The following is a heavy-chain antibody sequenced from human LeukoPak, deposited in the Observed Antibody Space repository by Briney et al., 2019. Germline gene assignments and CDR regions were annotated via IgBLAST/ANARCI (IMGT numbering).Heavy chain of an antibody. V-gene: IGHV4-59*08. J-gene: IGHJ3*02. CDR3: ARRPFDAFDI. Sequence: SETLSLTCTVSGGPISSYYWSWIRQPPGKGLEWIGFIYYRGSSYYNPSLKSRVTISVDTSKNQFSLKLSSVTAADTAVYYCARRPFDAFDIWGQGTMVTVSS. CDR2: IYYRGSS. CDR1: GGPISSYY.